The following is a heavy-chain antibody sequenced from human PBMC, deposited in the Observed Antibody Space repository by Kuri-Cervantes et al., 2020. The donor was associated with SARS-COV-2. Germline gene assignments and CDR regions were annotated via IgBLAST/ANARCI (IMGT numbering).Heavy chain of an antibody. V-gene: IGHV4-59*11. Sequence: SETLSLTCTVSGGSISSHYWSWIRQPPGKGLEWIGYIYYSGSTNYNPSLKCRVTISVDTSKNQFSLKLSSVTAADTAVYYCARGRYDFWSGYYQYFDYWGQGTLVTVSS. J-gene: IGHJ4*02. CDR2: IYYSGST. D-gene: IGHD3-3*01. CDR3: ARGRYDFWSGYYQYFDY. CDR1: GGSISSHY.